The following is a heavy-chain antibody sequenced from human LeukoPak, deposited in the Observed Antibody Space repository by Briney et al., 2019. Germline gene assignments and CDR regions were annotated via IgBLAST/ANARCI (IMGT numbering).Heavy chain of an antibody. CDR2: ISGSGGT. D-gene: IGHD6-13*01. Sequence: GGSLRLSCEASGFTFSSYAMSWVRQAPGKGLEWVSGISGSGGTYYADSVKGRFTISRDNSKNTLYLQMNSLRAEDTAVYYCAKDLRGKQQLSPDWGQGTLVTVSS. CDR3: AKDLRGKQQLSPD. J-gene: IGHJ4*02. V-gene: IGHV3-23*01. CDR1: GFTFSSYA.